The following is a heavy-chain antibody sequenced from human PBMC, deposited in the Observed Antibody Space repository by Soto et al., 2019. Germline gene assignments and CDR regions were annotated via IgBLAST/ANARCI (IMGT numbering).Heavy chain of an antibody. Sequence: EVQLVESGGGLVQPGGSLRLSCEAAGFTFSSPWMHWVRQAPGKGLVWVSQTNEDGTKTNYADSLRGRFTISRDNAKNTLYLQINSLRAEDTAGYYCARGPNWAFDYWGQGTLLTVSS. J-gene: IGHJ4*02. D-gene: IGHD1-1*01. V-gene: IGHV3-74*01. CDR1: GFTFSSPW. CDR2: TNEDGTKT. CDR3: ARGPNWAFDY.